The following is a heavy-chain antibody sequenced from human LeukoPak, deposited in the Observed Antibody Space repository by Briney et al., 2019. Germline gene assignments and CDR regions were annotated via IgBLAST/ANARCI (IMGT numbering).Heavy chain of an antibody. Sequence: GGSLRLSCAASGFTFTSYTMTWVRQAPGKGLEWVSRINSDGSSTSYADSVKGRFTISRDNAKNTLYLQMNSLRAEDTAVYYCARSTSYNWFDPWGQGTLVTVSS. V-gene: IGHV3-74*01. J-gene: IGHJ5*02. CDR1: GFTFTSYT. CDR2: INSDGSST. D-gene: IGHD6-6*01. CDR3: ARSTSYNWFDP.